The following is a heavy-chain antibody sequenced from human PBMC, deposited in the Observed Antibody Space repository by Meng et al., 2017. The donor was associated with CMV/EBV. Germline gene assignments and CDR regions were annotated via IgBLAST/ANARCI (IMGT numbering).Heavy chain of an antibody. Sequence: GSLRLSCTASGGSISSSSYYWGWIRQPPGKGLEWIGSIYYSGSTYYNPSLKSRVTISVDTSKNQFSLKLSSVTAADTAVYYCARENTNWFDPWGQGTLVTVSS. J-gene: IGHJ5*02. CDR2: IYYSGST. CDR3: ARENTNWFDP. V-gene: IGHV4-39*02. CDR1: GGSISSSSYY.